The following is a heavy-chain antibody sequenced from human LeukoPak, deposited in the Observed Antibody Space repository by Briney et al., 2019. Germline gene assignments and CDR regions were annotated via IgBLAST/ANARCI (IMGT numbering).Heavy chain of an antibody. CDR1: GGSISSGSYY. CDR3: AIDRAGGWFDP. D-gene: IGHD3-10*01. Sequence: PSETLSLTCTVSGGSISSGSYYWSWIRQPAGKGLEWIGRIYTSGSTNYNPSLKSRVTISVDTSKNQFSLKRSSVTAADTAVYYCAIDRAGGWFDPWGQGTLVTVSS. V-gene: IGHV4-61*02. CDR2: IYTSGST. J-gene: IGHJ5*02.